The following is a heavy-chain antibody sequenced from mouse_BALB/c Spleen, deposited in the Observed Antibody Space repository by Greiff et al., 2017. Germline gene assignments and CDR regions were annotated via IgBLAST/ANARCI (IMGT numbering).Heavy chain of an antibody. Sequence: EVQGVESGGGLVKPGGSLKLSCAASGFTFSDYYMYWVRQTPEKRLEWVATISDGGSYTYYPDSVKGRFTISRDNAKNNLYLQMSSLKSEDTAMYYCARDHRYYAMDYWGQGTSVTVSS. D-gene: IGHD2-14*01. CDR2: ISDGGSYT. J-gene: IGHJ4*01. CDR1: GFTFSDYY. V-gene: IGHV5-4*02. CDR3: ARDHRYYAMDY.